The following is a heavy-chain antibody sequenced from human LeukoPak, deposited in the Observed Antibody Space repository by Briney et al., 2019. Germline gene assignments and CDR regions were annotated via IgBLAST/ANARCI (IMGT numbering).Heavy chain of an antibody. V-gene: IGHV3-30-3*01. J-gene: IGHJ4*02. Sequence: GGSLRLSCAASGFTFSSYAMHWVRQAPGKGLEWVAVISYDGSNKYYADSVKGRFTISRDNSKNTLYLQVNSLRAEDTAVYYCASGSVTYFDYWGQGTLVTVSS. D-gene: IGHD2-2*03. CDR3: ASGSVTYFDY. CDR1: GFTFSSYA. CDR2: ISYDGSNK.